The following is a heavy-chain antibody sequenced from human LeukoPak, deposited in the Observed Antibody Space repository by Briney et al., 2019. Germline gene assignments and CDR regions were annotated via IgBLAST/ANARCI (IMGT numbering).Heavy chain of an antibody. CDR1: GFTFSRNL. D-gene: IGHD1-14*01. CDR2: IKQEGSEK. Sequence: GGALRLSCAASGFTFSRNLMTGVRQAPGKGLEGVGNIKQEGSEKYYVHSVKGRFTISRDNAKNSLYLQMNSLTAEDTAVYYCARSPTNRHFDPWGQGTLVTVFS. V-gene: IGHV3-7*01. CDR3: ARSPTNRHFDP. J-gene: IGHJ5*02.